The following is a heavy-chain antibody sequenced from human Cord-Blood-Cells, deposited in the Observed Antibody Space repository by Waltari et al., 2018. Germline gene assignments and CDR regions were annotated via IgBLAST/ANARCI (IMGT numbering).Heavy chain of an antibody. CDR2: IIPIFGTA. CDR3: ASSGLLSLMVYANYYYGMDV. CDR1: GGTFSSYA. D-gene: IGHD2-8*01. V-gene: IGHV1-69*01. J-gene: IGHJ6*02. Sequence: QVQLVQSGAEVKKPGSSVKVSCKASGGTFSSYAISWVRQAPGQGLEWMGGIIPIFGTANYAQKFQGRVTITADEATSTAYMELSSLRSEDTAVYYCASSGLLSLMVYANYYYGMDVWGQGTTVTVSS.